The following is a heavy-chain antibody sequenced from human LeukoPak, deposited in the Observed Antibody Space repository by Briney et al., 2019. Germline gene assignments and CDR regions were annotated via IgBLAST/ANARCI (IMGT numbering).Heavy chain of an antibody. Sequence: PGGSLRLSCAASGFTFSSYTMNWVRQAPGKGLEWVSFISSSSSYISYADSLKGRFTISRDNAKNSLYLQMNSLRAEDTAVYYCAELGITMIGGVWGKGTTVTISS. CDR2: ISSSSSYI. CDR1: GFTFSSYT. J-gene: IGHJ6*04. V-gene: IGHV3-21*01. CDR3: AELGITMIGGV. D-gene: IGHD3-10*02.